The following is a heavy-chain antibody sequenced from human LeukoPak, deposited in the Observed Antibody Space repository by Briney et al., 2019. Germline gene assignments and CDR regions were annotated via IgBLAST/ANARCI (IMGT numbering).Heavy chain of an antibody. D-gene: IGHD6-13*01. CDR2: IYHSGST. J-gene: IGHJ4*02. Sequence: KPSETLSLTXAVSGYSISCGYYWGWIRQPPGKGLEWVGSIYHSGSTSYNPSLKSRVTISVDTSKNQFSLKLSSVTAADTAVYYCARDPSIAAAGTFDYWGQGTLVTVSS. CDR3: ARDPSIAAAGTFDY. CDR1: GYSISCGYY. V-gene: IGHV4-38-2*02.